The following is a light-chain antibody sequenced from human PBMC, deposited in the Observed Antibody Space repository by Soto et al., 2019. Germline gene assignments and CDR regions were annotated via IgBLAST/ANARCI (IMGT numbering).Light chain of an antibody. Sequence: DIQMTQSPSXLSASVGDXVTITXRASQGISNXLAWYQQKPGQVPKLLIYAASTLQSGVPSRFSGSGSGTDFTLTISSLQPEDVAXXXXXKYNSAPWTFGQGTKVEIK. CDR2: AAS. V-gene: IGKV1-27*01. CDR3: XKYNSAPWT. J-gene: IGKJ1*01. CDR1: QGISNX.